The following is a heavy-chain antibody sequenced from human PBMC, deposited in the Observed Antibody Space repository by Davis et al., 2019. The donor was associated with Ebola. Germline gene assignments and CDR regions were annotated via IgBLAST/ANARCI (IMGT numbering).Heavy chain of an antibody. J-gene: IGHJ4*02. CDR3: ARGPRAISALDY. CDR2: ISPSNGNT. V-gene: IGHV1-18*01. CDR1: GYAFTNYA. Sequence: AASVKVSCKASGYAFTNYALHWVRQAPGQGLEWMGWISPSNGNTIYAQRLQGRVTMTTDTSTSTAYMELRSLRSDDTAVYFRARGPRAISALDYWGQGTLVTVSS. D-gene: IGHD3-3*01.